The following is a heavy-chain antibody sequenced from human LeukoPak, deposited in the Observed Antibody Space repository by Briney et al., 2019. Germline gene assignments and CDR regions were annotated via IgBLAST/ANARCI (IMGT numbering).Heavy chain of an antibody. J-gene: IGHJ5*02. CDR2: ISAYNGNT. V-gene: IGHV1-18*01. CDR3: ARDRLVVRGVIIRFDP. Sequence: ASVKVSCKASGGTFSSYAISWVRQAPGQGLEWMGWISAYNGNTNYAQKLQGRVTMTTDTSTSTAYMELRSLRSDDTAVYYCARDRLVVRGVIIRFDPWGQGTLVTVSS. D-gene: IGHD3-10*01. CDR1: GGTFSSYA.